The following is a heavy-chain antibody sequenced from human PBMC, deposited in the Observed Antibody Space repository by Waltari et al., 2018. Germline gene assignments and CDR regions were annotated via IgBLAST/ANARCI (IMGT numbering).Heavy chain of an antibody. V-gene: IGHV4-61*02. CDR2: IHISGST. J-gene: IGHJ4*02. D-gene: IGHD5-18*01. CDR3: ARGIAKGGYGAVDY. Sequence: QVHLQESGPGLVRPSQTLSLTCNVSGASISSGTYYWNWIRQPAGKGPEWIGRIHISGSTNHSPSLKSRVTISVDTSNNQFSLKLTSVTAADTAVYYCARGIAKGGYGAVDYWGQGRLVTVSS. CDR1: GASISSGTYY.